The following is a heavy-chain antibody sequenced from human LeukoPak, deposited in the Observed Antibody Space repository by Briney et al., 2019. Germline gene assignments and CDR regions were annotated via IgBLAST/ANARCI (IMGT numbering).Heavy chain of an antibody. CDR2: IYYSGST. CDR3: AREAYYYDSSGYFDAFDI. Sequence: SETLSLTCTVSGGSISSSSYYWSWIRQHPGKGLEWIGYIYYSGSTYYNPSLKSRVTISVDTSKNQFSLKLSSVTAADTAVYYCAREAYYYDSSGYFDAFDIWGQGTMVTVSS. V-gene: IGHV4-31*03. D-gene: IGHD3-22*01. CDR1: GGSISSSSYY. J-gene: IGHJ3*02.